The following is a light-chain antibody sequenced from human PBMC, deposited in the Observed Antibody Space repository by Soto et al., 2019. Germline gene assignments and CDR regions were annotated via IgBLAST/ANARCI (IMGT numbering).Light chain of an antibody. CDR3: QQYDSSPYT. Sequence: EIVLTQSPATLSLSPGERATLSCGASQSVSSSYLAWYQQKPGLAPRLLMYDASSRATGIPDRFSGSGSGTDFTLTISRLEPEDFAVYYCQQYDSSPYTFGQGTKLEIK. V-gene: IGKV3D-20*01. CDR2: DAS. J-gene: IGKJ2*01. CDR1: QSVSSSY.